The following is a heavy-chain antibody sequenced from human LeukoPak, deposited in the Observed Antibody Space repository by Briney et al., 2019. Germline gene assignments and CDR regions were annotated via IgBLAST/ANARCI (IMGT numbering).Heavy chain of an antibody. CDR2: INPSGGST. V-gene: IGHV1-46*01. Sequence: ASVKVSCKASGYTFTSYYMHWVRQAPGQGLEWMGIINPSGGSTSYAQKFQGRATMTRDMSTSTVYMELSSLRSEDTAVYYCARGGPLVPLDYWGQGTLVTVSS. CDR1: GYTFTSYY. CDR3: ARGGPLVPLDY. J-gene: IGHJ4*02. D-gene: IGHD6-6*01.